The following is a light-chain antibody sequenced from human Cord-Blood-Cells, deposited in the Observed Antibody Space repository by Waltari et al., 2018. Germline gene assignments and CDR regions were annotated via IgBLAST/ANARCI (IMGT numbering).Light chain of an antibody. CDR2: GAS. Sequence: EIVLTQSPGTLSSSPGERATLPCRASQSVGSSYLAWYQQKPGQAPTHLIYGASSRATGIPDRFSGSGSGTDFTLTISRLEPEDFAVYYCQQYGSSPYTFGQGTKLEIK. CDR3: QQYGSSPYT. CDR1: QSVGSSY. V-gene: IGKV3-20*01. J-gene: IGKJ2*01.